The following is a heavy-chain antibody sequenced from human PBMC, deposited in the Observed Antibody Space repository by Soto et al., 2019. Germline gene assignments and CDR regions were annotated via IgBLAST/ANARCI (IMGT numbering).Heavy chain of an antibody. D-gene: IGHD1-26*01. CDR2: INPSGGST. J-gene: IGHJ6*02. V-gene: IGHV1-46*01. CDR1: GYTFTSYY. CDR3: ARSQSPYTYSGSDPIERPYYDYYYGMDV. Sequence: QVQLVQSGAEVKKPGASVKVSCKASGYTFTSYYMQWVRQAPGQGLEWMGIINPSGGSTSYAQKFQGRVTMTRDTSTSTVYLELSSRISEDTAVYYCARSQSPYTYSGSDPIERPYYDYYYGMDVWGQGTTVTVSS.